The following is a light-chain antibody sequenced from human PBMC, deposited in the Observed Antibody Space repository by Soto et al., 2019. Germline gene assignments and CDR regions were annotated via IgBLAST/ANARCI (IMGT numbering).Light chain of an antibody. Sequence: DLQMTQSPSTLSASVGDRVTITCRASQSISSWLAWYQQKPGKAPNLLIYDASSLESGVPSRFSGSGSGTEFTLTISSLQPDDFATYYCQQYNSYSYTFGQGTKLEIK. J-gene: IGKJ2*01. CDR2: DAS. CDR3: QQYNSYSYT. V-gene: IGKV1-5*01. CDR1: QSISSW.